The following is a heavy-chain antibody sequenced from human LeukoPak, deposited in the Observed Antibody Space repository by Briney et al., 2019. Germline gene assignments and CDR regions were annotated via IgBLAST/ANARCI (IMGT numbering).Heavy chain of an antibody. CDR3: ARAGGSYVVDY. D-gene: IGHD1-26*01. Sequence: GGSLRLSCAASGFTFSDYYMSWIRQAPGKGLEWISYISSSGGTIYYADSVKGRFTISRDNAKNSLYLQMNSLRGEDTAVYFCARAGGSYVVDYWGQGTLVTVSS. V-gene: IGHV3-11*01. J-gene: IGHJ4*02. CDR1: GFTFSDYY. CDR2: ISSSGGTI.